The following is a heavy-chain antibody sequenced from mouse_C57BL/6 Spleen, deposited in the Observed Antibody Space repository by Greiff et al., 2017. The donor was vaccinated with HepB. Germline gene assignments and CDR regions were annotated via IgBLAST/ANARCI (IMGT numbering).Heavy chain of an antibody. D-gene: IGHD4-1*01. V-gene: IGHV1-53*01. CDR1: GYTFTSYW. J-gene: IGHJ1*03. CDR2: INPSNGGT. CDR3: ARPANWDGYFDV. Sequence: QVQLKQPGTELVKPGASVKLSCKASGYTFTSYWMHWVKQRPGQGLEWIGNINPSNGGTNYNEKFKSKATLTVDKSSSTAYMQLSSLTSEDSAVYYCARPANWDGYFDVWGTGTTVTVSS.